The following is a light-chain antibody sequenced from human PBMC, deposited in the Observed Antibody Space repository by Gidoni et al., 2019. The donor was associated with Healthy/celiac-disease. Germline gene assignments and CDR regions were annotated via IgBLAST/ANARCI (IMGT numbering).Light chain of an antibody. Sequence: DIQMTQSPSSLSASVGDRVTITCRASQSISSYLIWYQQKPGKAPKLLIYAASSLQSGVPSRFSGSGSGTDFTLTISSLQPEEFATYYCQQSYSTPFTFGPGTKVDIK. V-gene: IGKV1-39*01. CDR1: QSISSY. CDR2: AAS. CDR3: QQSYSTPFT. J-gene: IGKJ3*01.